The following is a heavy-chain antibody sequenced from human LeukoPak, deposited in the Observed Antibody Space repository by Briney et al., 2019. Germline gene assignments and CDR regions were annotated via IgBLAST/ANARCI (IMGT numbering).Heavy chain of an antibody. J-gene: IGHJ4*02. CDR2: ISGSGGST. V-gene: IGHV3-23*01. CDR1: GFSFSNYA. D-gene: IGHD3-22*01. CDR3: AKSSYYDASGYYREYYFDY. Sequence: SGGSLRLSCVPSGFSFSNYAMSWVRQAPGKGLEWVSSISGSGGSTHYADSVKGRLTISRDKTKNTLYLQMNSLRAEDTAVYYCAKSSYYDASGYYREYYFDYWGQGTLVTVSS.